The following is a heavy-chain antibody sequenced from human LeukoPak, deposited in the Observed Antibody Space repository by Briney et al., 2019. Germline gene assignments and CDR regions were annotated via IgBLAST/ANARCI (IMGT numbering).Heavy chain of an antibody. CDR2: IYYSGST. CDR3: ARGSDIVATIWFDP. CDR1: GGSIGSGDYY. J-gene: IGHJ5*02. D-gene: IGHD5-12*01. Sequence: SQTLSLTCTVSGGSIGSGDYYWSWIRQHPGKGLEWIGYIYYSGSTYYNPSLKSRVTISGDTSKNQFSLKLSSVMAADTAVYYCARGSDIVATIWFDPWGQGILVTVSS. V-gene: IGHV4-31*03.